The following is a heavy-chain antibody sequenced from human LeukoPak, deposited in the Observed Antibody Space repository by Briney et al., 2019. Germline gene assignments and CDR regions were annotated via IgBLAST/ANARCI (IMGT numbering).Heavy chain of an antibody. Sequence: GGSLRLSCTASGFTFGDYVMSWFRQAPGKGLEWVSYISSFSGTINYADSVKGRFTISRDNAKNSLYLQMNSLRAEDTAVYYCAKDQGGVGYWGQGTLVTVSS. CDR1: GFTFGDYV. D-gene: IGHD3-16*01. CDR3: AKDQGGVGY. CDR2: ISSFSGTI. V-gene: IGHV3-48*01. J-gene: IGHJ4*02.